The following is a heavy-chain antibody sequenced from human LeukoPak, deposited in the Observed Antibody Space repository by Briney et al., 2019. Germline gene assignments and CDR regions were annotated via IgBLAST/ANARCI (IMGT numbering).Heavy chain of an antibody. J-gene: IGHJ4*02. CDR3: ARWSCSSTSCYSGFDY. D-gene: IGHD2-2*01. Sequence: PSETLSLTCTVSGGSISSYYWSWIRQPPGKGLEWIGYIYYSGSTNYNPSLKSRVTISVDTSKNQFSLKLSSVTAADMAVYYCARWSCSSTSCYSGFDYWGQGTLVTVSS. CDR2: IYYSGST. CDR1: GGSISSYY. V-gene: IGHV4-59*01.